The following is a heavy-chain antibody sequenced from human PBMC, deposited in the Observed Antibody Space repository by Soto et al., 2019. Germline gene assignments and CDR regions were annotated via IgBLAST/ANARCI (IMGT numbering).Heavy chain of an antibody. D-gene: IGHD2-21*02. CDR3: ARGDFTLTLYYYGMDV. Sequence: QVQLVQSGAEVKKPGASVKVSCKASGYTFTSYYMHWVRQAPGQGLEWMGIINPSGGSTSYAQKFQGRVTMTRDTSTRTVYMELSSLRSEDTAVYFCARGDFTLTLYYYGMDVWGQGTTVTVSS. CDR1: GYTFTSYY. CDR2: INPSGGST. V-gene: IGHV1-46*01. J-gene: IGHJ6*02.